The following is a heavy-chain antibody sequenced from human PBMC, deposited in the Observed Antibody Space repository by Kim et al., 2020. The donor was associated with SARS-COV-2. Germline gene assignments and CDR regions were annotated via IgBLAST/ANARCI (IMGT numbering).Heavy chain of an antibody. Sequence: GGSLRLSCGVSGFPFRRYWMHWVRRAPGKGLVWVARTNEDGSATNYADSVKGRFTISRDNAGNTLYLQMNSLTVEDTAIYYCARDLSGADDYWGQGTLVT. CDR3: ARDLSGADDY. D-gene: IGHD3-10*01. CDR2: TNEDGSAT. CDR1: GFPFRRYW. J-gene: IGHJ4*02. V-gene: IGHV3-74*01.